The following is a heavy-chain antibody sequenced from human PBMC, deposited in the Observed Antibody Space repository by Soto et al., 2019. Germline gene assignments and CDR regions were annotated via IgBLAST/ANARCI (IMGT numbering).Heavy chain of an antibody. Sequence: EVQLVESGGGLVQPGGSLRLSCAASGFTFSSYSMNWVRQAPGKGLEWVSYISSSSSTIYYADSVKGPFTISRDNAKNSLYLQMNSLRDEDTAVYYCAREIPSRGAGWFDPWGQGTLVTVSS. J-gene: IGHJ5*02. CDR3: AREIPSRGAGWFDP. CDR1: GFTFSSYS. D-gene: IGHD3-10*01. V-gene: IGHV3-48*02. CDR2: ISSSSSTI.